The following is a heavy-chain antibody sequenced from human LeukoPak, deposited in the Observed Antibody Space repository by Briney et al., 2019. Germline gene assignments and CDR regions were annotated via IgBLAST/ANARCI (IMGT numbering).Heavy chain of an antibody. J-gene: IGHJ4*02. CDR1: GYTLTGLS. CDR2: FDPEDGET. CDR3: ATGPITGTYYFDY. Sequence: ASVTVSCKVSGYTLTGLSMHWVRQAPGKGLEWMGGFDPEDGETIYAQKFQGRVTMTEDTSTDTAYMELSSLRSEDTAVYYCATGPITGTYYFDYWGQGTLVTVSS. D-gene: IGHD1-20*01. V-gene: IGHV1-24*01.